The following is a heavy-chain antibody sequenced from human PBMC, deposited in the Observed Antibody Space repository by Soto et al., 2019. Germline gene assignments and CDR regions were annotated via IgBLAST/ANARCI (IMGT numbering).Heavy chain of an antibody. CDR1: GGSFSGYY. D-gene: IGHD3-10*01. CDR2: INHSGST. CDR3: ARVRPLLLWFGENPYFDY. Sequence: QVQLQQWGAGLLKPSETLSLTCAVYGGSFSGYYWSWIRQPPGKGLEWIGEINHSGSTNYNPSLESRVTISVDTSKNQFSLKLSSVTAADTAVYYCARVRPLLLWFGENPYFDYWGQGTLVTVSS. V-gene: IGHV4-34*01. J-gene: IGHJ4*02.